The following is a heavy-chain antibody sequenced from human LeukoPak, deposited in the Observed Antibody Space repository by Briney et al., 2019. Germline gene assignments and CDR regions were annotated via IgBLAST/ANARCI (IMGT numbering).Heavy chain of an antibody. D-gene: IGHD3-3*01. Sequence: GGSLRLSCAASGFTVSSNYMNWVRQAPGKGLEWVSVIYGGGNIYYADSVKGRFTISRDNSKNTLYLQMNSLRAEDTAVYYCARDGGYYDFWSGQHYGMDVWGQGTTVTVSS. CDR3: ARDGGYYDFWSGQHYGMDV. J-gene: IGHJ6*02. CDR2: IYGGGNI. V-gene: IGHV3-53*01. CDR1: GFTVSSNY.